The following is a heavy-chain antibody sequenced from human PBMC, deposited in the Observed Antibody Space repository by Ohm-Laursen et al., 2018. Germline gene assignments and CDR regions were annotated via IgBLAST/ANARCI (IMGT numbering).Heavy chain of an antibody. Sequence: RSLRLSCTASGFTFSSYGMHWVRQAPGKGLEWVAVIWYDGSNKYYADSVKGRFTISRDNSKNTLYLQMNSLRAEDTAVYYCARDRRAGYSEYFQHWGQGTLVTVSS. V-gene: IGHV3-33*01. D-gene: IGHD5-12*01. CDR1: GFTFSSYG. CDR2: IWYDGSNK. CDR3: ARDRRAGYSEYFQH. J-gene: IGHJ1*01.